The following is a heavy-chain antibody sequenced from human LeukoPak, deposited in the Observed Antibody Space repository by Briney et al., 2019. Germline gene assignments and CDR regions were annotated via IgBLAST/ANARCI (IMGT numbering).Heavy chain of an antibody. Sequence: PGRSLRLSCATSGFTFTNYGMHWVRQAPGKGLEWVAIIWFDGSNEYYADSVKGRFTISRDNSRNTLYLQMNSLRAEDTAVYYCARGPSTMITPNAFDIWGHGTMVTVSS. D-gene: IGHD4-23*01. CDR3: ARGPSTMITPNAFDI. J-gene: IGHJ3*02. V-gene: IGHV3-33*01. CDR1: GFTFTNYG. CDR2: IWFDGSNE.